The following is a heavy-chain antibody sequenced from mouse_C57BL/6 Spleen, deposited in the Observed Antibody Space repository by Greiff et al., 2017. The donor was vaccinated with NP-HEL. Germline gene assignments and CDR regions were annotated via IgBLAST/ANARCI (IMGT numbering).Heavy chain of an antibody. J-gene: IGHJ1*03. CDR3: ARFYGSSPYWYFDV. CDR1: GYTFTSYW. Sequence: QVQLKQPGAELVKPGASVKMSCKASGYTFTSYWITWVKQRPGQGLEWIGDIYPGSGSTNYNEKFKSKATLTVDTSSSTAYMQLSSLTSEDSAVYYCARFYGSSPYWYFDVWGTGTTVTAAS. CDR2: IYPGSGST. D-gene: IGHD1-1*01. V-gene: IGHV1-55*01.